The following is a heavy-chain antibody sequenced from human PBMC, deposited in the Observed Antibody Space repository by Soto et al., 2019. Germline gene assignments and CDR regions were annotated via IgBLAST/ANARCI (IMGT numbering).Heavy chain of an antibody. D-gene: IGHD2-15*01. CDR3: ARAGCSGGSCLKGAFDI. Sequence: GGSLRLSXAASGFTFSSYDMHWVRQATGKGLEWVSAIGTAGDTYYPGSVKGRFTISRENAKNSLYLQMNSLRAGDTAVYYCARAGCSGGSCLKGAFDIWGQGTMVTVSS. CDR2: IGTAGDT. CDR1: GFTFSSYD. J-gene: IGHJ3*02. V-gene: IGHV3-13*01.